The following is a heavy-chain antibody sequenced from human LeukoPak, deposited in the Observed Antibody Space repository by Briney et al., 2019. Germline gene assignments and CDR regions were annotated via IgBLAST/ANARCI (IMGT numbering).Heavy chain of an antibody. Sequence: QPGGSLRLSCAASGFTFDDYAMHWVRQAPGKGREWVSGISWNSGSIGYADSVKGRFTISRDNAKNSLYLQMNSLRAEDTALYYCAKDQSYYYDSSGSYSGKYNWLDPWGQGTLVTVSS. CDR2: ISWNSGSI. CDR1: GFTFDDYA. CDR3: AKDQSYYYDSSGSYSGKYNWLDP. J-gene: IGHJ5*02. D-gene: IGHD3-22*01. V-gene: IGHV3-9*01.